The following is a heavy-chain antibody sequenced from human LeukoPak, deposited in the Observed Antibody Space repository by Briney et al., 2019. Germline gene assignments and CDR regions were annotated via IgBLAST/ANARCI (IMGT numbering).Heavy chain of an antibody. CDR2: IYTSGST. CDR1: GGPISSSSYY. CDR3: ARENSSSWYSVYYYYYMDV. Sequence: SETLSLTCTVSGGPISSSSYYWSWIRQPAGKGLEWIGRIYTSGSTNYNPSLKSRVTMSVDTSKNQFSLKLSSVTAADTAVYYCARENSSSWYSVYYYYYMDVWGKGTTVTVSS. J-gene: IGHJ6*03. V-gene: IGHV4-61*02. D-gene: IGHD6-13*01.